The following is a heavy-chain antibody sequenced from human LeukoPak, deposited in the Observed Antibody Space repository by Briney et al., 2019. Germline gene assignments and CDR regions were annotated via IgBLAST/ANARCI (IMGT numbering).Heavy chain of an antibody. D-gene: IGHD6-19*01. J-gene: IGHJ4*02. CDR1: GGSFSGYC. CDR2: INHSGST. Sequence: SETLSLTCAVYGGSFSGYCWSWIRQPPGKGLEWIGEINHSGSTNYNPSLKSRVTISVDTSKNQFSLKLSSVTAADTAVYYCARGRQWLVRYFDYWGQGTLVTVSS. V-gene: IGHV4-34*01. CDR3: ARGRQWLVRYFDY.